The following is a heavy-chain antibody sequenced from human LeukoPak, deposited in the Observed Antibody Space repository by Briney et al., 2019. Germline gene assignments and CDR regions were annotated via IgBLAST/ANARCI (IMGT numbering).Heavy chain of an antibody. J-gene: IGHJ5*02. CDR3: ARTVVDVTRWFDP. Sequence: TLSLTCDVSGDSMSSSRFSWSWLRQPPGKGLEWIGYSYHGGSTHYNPSLQSRVTISVDRSKKQFSLNLHSVTAADTAVYYCARTVVDVTRWFDPWGQGTLVTVSS. CDR2: SYHGGST. D-gene: IGHD4-23*01. CDR1: GDSMSSSRFS. V-gene: IGHV4-30-2*01.